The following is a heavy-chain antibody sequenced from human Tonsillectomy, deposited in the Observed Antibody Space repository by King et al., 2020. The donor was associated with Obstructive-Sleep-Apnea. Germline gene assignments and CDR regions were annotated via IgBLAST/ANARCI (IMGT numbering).Heavy chain of an antibody. V-gene: IGHV4-59*08. Sequence: MQLQESGPGLVKPSETLSLTCTVSGGSISSYYWSWIRQPPGKGLEWIGYVYYSGSTNYNPSLKSRVSISVDTSKKQFSLKLSSVTAADTAVYYCAISVDTAMVFDYWGQGTLVTVSS. CDR2: VYYSGST. CDR3: AISVDTAMVFDY. D-gene: IGHD5-18*01. J-gene: IGHJ4*02. CDR1: GGSISSYY.